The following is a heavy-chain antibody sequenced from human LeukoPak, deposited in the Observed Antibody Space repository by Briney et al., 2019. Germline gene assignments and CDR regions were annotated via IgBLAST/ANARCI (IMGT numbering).Heavy chain of an antibody. CDR3: ARDYGDYGDY. CDR2: IFYSGNT. D-gene: IGHD4-17*01. CDR1: GGSISSSGYY. Sequence: SETLSLTCTVSGGSISSSGYYWGWIRQPPGKGLEWIGSIFYSGNTYYNPSLESRVTISVDTSKNHFSLKLTSVTAADTAVYYCARDYGDYGDYWGQGTLVTVSS. J-gene: IGHJ4*02. V-gene: IGHV4-39*02.